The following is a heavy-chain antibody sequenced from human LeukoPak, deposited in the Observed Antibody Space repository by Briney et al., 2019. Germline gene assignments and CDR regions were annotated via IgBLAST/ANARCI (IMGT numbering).Heavy chain of an antibody. D-gene: IGHD4-23*01. Sequence: GGSLRLSCAASGFTFSSYSMNWVRQAPGKGLEWVSSISSSSNYTYYADSVKGRFTISRDNSKNTLYLQMNSLRAEDTAVYYCAKDQTPYYWGQGTLVTVSS. CDR1: GFTFSSYS. J-gene: IGHJ4*02. CDR2: ISSSSNYT. V-gene: IGHV3-21*04. CDR3: AKDQTPYY.